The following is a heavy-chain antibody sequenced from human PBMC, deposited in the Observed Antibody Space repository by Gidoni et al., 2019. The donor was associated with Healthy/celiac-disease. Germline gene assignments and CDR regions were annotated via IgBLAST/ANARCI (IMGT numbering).Heavy chain of an antibody. Sequence: QVQLQQWGAGLLKPSETLSLTCAVYGGSFSGSYWSWIRQPPGKGLEWIGEINHSGSTNYNPSLKSRVTISVDTSKNQFSLKLSSVTAADTAVYYCARLGFPRGYSYGPRGAFDIWGQGTMVTVSS. CDR1: GGSFSGSY. CDR2: INHSGST. CDR3: ARLGFPRGYSYGPRGAFDI. D-gene: IGHD5-18*01. V-gene: IGHV4-34*01. J-gene: IGHJ3*02.